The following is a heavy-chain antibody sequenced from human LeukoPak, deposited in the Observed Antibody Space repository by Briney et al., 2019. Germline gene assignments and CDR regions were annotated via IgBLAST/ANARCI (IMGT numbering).Heavy chain of an antibody. J-gene: IGHJ6*03. CDR1: GFTFSSYG. CDR2: ISGSGGST. V-gene: IGHV3-23*01. Sequence: HPGGSLRLSCAASGFTFSSYGMSWVRQAPGKGLEWVSAISGSGGSTYYADSVKGRFTISRDNAKNSLYLQMNSLRAEDTAVYFCARSAWGTVHYYYYYYMDVWGKGTTVIVSS. D-gene: IGHD1-1*01. CDR3: ARSAWGTVHYYYYYYMDV.